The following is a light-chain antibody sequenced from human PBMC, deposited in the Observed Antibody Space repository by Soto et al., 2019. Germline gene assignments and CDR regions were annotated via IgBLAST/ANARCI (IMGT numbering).Light chain of an antibody. CDR1: QSISSY. V-gene: IGKV1-39*01. J-gene: IGKJ2*01. CDR3: QQSFSTPPT. CDR2: ASS. Sequence: DIQITQSPSSLSASVGDRVTIPCRASQSISSYLNWYQQKPGQAPKLLIYASSRLQSGVPSRFSGSGSGTDFTLTISSLQPEEFATYYCQQSFSTPPTFGQGTKLEIK.